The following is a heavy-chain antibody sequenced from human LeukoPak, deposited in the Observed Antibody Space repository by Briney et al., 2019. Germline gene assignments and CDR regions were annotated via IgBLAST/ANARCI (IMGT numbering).Heavy chain of an antibody. Sequence: SETLSLTCTVSGGSISSYYWSWIRQPPGKGLEWIGYIYYSGSTNYNPSLKSRVTISVDTSKNQFSLKLSSVTAADTAVYHCAXETIVXXXXGFDYWGQGTLVTVSS. CDR1: GGSISSYY. CDR3: AXETIVXXXXGFDY. V-gene: IGHV4-59*01. J-gene: IGHJ4*02. D-gene: IGHD4/OR15-4a*01. CDR2: IYYSGST.